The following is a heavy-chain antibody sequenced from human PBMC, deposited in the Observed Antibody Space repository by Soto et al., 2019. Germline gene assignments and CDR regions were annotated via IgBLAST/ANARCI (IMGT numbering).Heavy chain of an antibody. CDR2: IKGDASST. CDR1: GFSFSSYW. J-gene: IGHJ6*02. CDR3: ARGLPGCYGADV. D-gene: IGHD2-15*01. V-gene: IGHV3-74*01. Sequence: PGGSLRLSCAVSGFSFSSYWMHWSGLALGKGLVWVSRIKGDASSTNYADLVKGRFIISRDSAENTLYLQMNSLRAEDTAVYYCARGLPGCYGADVWGPGTTVTVSS.